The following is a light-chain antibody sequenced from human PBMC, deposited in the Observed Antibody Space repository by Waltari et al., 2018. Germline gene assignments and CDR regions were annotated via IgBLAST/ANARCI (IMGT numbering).Light chain of an antibody. Sequence: EIVLTQSPATLSCSPGERATLPCRASQSIDNYLAWYQQKPGQAPSPLIYDASYRATGIPVRFSGSGSGTDFTLTISSLEPEDFAVYYCQQRANWPITFGQGTRLEIK. CDR2: DAS. CDR1: QSIDNY. J-gene: IGKJ5*01. V-gene: IGKV3-11*01. CDR3: QQRANWPIT.